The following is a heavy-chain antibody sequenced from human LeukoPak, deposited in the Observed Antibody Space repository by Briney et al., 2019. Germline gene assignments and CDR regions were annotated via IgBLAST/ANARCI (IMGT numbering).Heavy chain of an antibody. D-gene: IGHD3-22*01. V-gene: IGHV4-59*04. Sequence: SETLSLTCTVSGGSISSYYWSWIRQPPGKGLEWIGYIYHSGSTYYNPSLKSRVTISVDTSKNQFSLKLSSVTAADTAVYYCAGGYYDSSGYYSPFDYWGQGTLVTVSS. CDR1: GGSISSYY. CDR2: IYHSGST. J-gene: IGHJ4*02. CDR3: AGGYYDSSGYYSPFDY.